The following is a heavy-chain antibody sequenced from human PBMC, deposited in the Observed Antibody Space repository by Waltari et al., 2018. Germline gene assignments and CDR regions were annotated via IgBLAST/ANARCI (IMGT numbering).Heavy chain of an antibody. CDR1: GYSFTNFG. V-gene: IGHV1-18*01. Sequence: QVQRVQSGAEVKEPGASVKVSCRASGYSFTNFGINWVRQAPGHGLEWMGWISGYSGNANYEQKLQGRVTMTTDTSTSTAYLELRGLRPDDTAVYYCARGGGPRTIVAVTFDYWGQGTLVTVSS. CDR3: ARGGGPRTIVAVTFDY. CDR2: ISGYSGNA. J-gene: IGHJ4*02. D-gene: IGHD6-19*01.